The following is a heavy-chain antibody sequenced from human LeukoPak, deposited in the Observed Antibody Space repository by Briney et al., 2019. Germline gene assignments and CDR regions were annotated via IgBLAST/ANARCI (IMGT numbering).Heavy chain of an antibody. CDR3: ARDRYSSSCGGDY. CDR2: ISSSSSYI. CDR1: GFTFSSYS. Sequence: GGSLRLSCAASGFTFSSYSMNWVCQAPGKGLEWVSSISSSSSYIYYADSVKGRFTISRDNAKNSLYLQMNSLRAEDTAVYYCARDRYSSSCGGDYWGQGTLVTVPS. J-gene: IGHJ4*02. D-gene: IGHD6-13*01. V-gene: IGHV3-21*01.